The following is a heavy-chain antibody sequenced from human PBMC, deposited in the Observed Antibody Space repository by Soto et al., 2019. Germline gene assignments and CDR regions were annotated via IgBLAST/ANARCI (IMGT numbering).Heavy chain of an antibody. D-gene: IGHD3-3*01. CDR2: IYYSGST. CDR3: ARVLEFSYGFDP. V-gene: IGHV4-30-4*01. Sequence: SETLSLTCTVSGGSISSGDYYWSWIRQPPGKGLEWIGYIYYSGSTYYNPSLKSRVTISVDTSKNQFSLKLSSVTAADTAVYYCARVLEFSYGFDPWGQGTLVTV. CDR1: GGSISSGDYY. J-gene: IGHJ5*02.